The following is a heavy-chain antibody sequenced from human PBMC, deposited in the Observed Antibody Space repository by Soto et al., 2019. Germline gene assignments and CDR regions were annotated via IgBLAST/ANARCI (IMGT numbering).Heavy chain of an antibody. D-gene: IGHD3-3*01. CDR2: IIPIFVTA. J-gene: IGHJ4*02. CDR3: AREVAYDFWSGSKLYFGY. V-gene: IGHV1-69*13. Sequence: SVKVSCKASGGTFSSYAISWVRQAPGQGLEWMGGIIPIFVTANYAQKFQGRVTITADESTSTAYMELSSLRSEDTAVYYCAREVAYDFWSGSKLYFGYWGEGT. CDR1: GGTFSSYA.